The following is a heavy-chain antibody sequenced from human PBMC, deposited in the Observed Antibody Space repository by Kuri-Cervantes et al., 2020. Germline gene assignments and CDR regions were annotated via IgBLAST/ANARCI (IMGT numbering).Heavy chain of an antibody. D-gene: IGHD3-10*01. CDR3: ARDVPLSGPGSYEDYYGMDV. Sequence: LSLTCAASGFTFSNYNMNWVRQTPGKGLEWVSYIRSSSSTIYYVDSVKGRFTISRDNAKNSLYLQMNSLRDEDTAVYYCARDVPLSGPGSYEDYYGMDVWGQGTTVTVSS. V-gene: IGHV3-48*02. J-gene: IGHJ6*02. CDR1: GFTFSNYN. CDR2: IRSSSSTI.